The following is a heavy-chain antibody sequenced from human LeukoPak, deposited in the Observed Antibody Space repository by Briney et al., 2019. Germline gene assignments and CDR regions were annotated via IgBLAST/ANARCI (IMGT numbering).Heavy chain of an antibody. CDR1: GFSFDDYA. CDR2: ISWNSGSI. D-gene: IGHD3-3*01. Sequence: GGSLRLSCAASGFSFDDYAMHWVRQAPGKGLEWVSGISWNSGSIGYADSVKGRFTISRDNAKNSLYLQMNSPRAEDTALYYCARDKVVSGVLRFWEWPYYYYYMDVWGKGTTVTVSS. CDR3: ARDKVVSGVLRFWEWPYYYYYMDV. J-gene: IGHJ6*03. V-gene: IGHV3-9*01.